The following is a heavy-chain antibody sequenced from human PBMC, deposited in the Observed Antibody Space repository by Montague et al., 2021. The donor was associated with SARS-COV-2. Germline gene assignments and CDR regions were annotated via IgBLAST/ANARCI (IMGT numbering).Heavy chain of an antibody. D-gene: IGHD3-10*01. J-gene: IGHJ6*02. CDR2: IGTAGDT. V-gene: IGHV3-13*04. Sequence: SLRLSCAASGFTFSSYDMHWVRQATGKGLEWVSAIGTAGDTYYPGSVKGRFTISRENAKNSLYLQMNSLRAGDTAVYYCARGVTMVQGVISRYYYYYGMDVWGQGTTVTASS. CDR1: GFTFSSYD. CDR3: ARGVTMVQGVISRYYYYYGMDV.